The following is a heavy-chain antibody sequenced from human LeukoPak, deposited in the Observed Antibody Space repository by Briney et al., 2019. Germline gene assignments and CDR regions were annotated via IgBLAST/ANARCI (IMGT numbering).Heavy chain of an antibody. CDR1: GFTFSSYS. J-gene: IGHJ5*02. CDR2: ISSSSRYI. D-gene: IGHD2/OR15-2a*01. V-gene: IGHV3-21*01. CDR3: ARGKTSQNIVTRKTYNWFDP. Sequence: GGSLRLSCAASGFTFSSYSMNWVRRAPGKGLEWVSSISSSSRYIYYADSVKGRFTISRDNAKNSLYLQMNSLRAEDTAVYYCARGKTSQNIVTRKTYNWFDPWGQGTLVTVSS.